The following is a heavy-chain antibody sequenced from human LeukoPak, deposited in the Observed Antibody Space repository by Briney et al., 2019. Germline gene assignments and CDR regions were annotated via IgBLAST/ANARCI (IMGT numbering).Heavy chain of an antibody. CDR2: ISSSSAI. V-gene: IGHV3-48*02. D-gene: IGHD4-17*01. CDR3: AREMTTADGYYYYYMDV. J-gene: IGHJ6*03. CDR1: GFTFGSYG. Sequence: GGSLRLSSAASGFTFGSYGMDWVRQAPGKGLEWVSYISSSSAIYYADSVKGRFTISRDNAKNSLYLQMNGLRDEDTAVYNCAREMTTADGYYYYYMDVWGKGTTVTVSS.